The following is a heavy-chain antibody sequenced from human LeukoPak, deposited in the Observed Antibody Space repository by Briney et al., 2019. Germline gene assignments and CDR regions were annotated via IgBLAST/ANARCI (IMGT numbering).Heavy chain of an antibody. V-gene: IGHV3-21*01. D-gene: IGHD4-17*01. J-gene: IGHJ4*02. CDR3: ARAISYGDYATYY. Sequence: GGSLRLSCAASGFTFSSYSMNWVRQAPGKGLEWVSSISSSSYIYYADSVKGRFAISGDNAKNSLYLQMNSMRAEDTAVYYCARAISYGDYATYYWGQGTLVTVSS. CDR1: GFTFSSYS. CDR2: ISSSSYI.